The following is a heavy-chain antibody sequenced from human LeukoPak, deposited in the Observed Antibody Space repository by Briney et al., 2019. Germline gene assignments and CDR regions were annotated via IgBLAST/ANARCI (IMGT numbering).Heavy chain of an antibody. V-gene: IGHV1-18*01. D-gene: IGHD1-26*01. CDR2: ISAYNGNT. CDR3: ASTRISGSPDWFDP. J-gene: IGHJ5*02. Sequence: ASVKVSCKASGYTFTSYGISWVRQAPGQGLEWMGWISAYNGNTNYAQKLQGRVTMTTDTSTSTAYMELRSLRSDDTAVYYCASTRISGSPDWFDPWGQGTLVTVSS. CDR1: GYTFTSYG.